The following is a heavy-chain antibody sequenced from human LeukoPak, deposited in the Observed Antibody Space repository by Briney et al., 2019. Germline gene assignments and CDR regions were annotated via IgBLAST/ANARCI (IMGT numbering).Heavy chain of an antibody. V-gene: IGHV1-69*13. CDR2: IIPILGTA. D-gene: IGHD3-22*01. J-gene: IGHJ4*02. Sequence: ASVKVSCKASGGTFSSYIITWVRQAPGQGLEWMGGIIPILGTANYAQKFQGRVTITADESRSTAYMELSSLRSEDTAVYFCARTGYHYNSYGYYFLDYWGQGTLVTVSS. CDR1: GGTFSSYI. CDR3: ARTGYHYNSYGYYFLDY.